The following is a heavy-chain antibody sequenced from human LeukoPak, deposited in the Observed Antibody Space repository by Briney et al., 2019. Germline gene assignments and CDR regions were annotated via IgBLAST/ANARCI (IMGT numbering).Heavy chain of an antibody. CDR2: IYYSGST. V-gene: IGHV4-59*01. CDR1: GGSISSYY. J-gene: IGHJ4*02. Sequence: SETLSLTCTVSGGSISSYYWSWIRQPPGKGVDWIGYIYYSGSTKYNPSLRSRVTISVDTSKNQFSLKLSSVTAADTAVYYCARERRGPSYFDYWGQGTLVTVSS. CDR3: ARERRGPSYFDY.